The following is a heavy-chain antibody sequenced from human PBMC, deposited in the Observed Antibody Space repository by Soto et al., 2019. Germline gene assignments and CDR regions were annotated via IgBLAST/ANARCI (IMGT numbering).Heavy chain of an antibody. V-gene: IGHV3-53*04. Sequence: EVQLVESGGGLVQPGGSLRLSCAASGFTVSSNYMSWVRQAPGKGLEWVSVIYSDGSTYYADSVKGRFTISRHNSKNTLYLQMNGLRAEDTAVYYCERDPYYDSSGYLASNGMDVWGQGSTVTVSS. CDR2: IYSDGST. CDR3: ERDPYYDSSGYLASNGMDV. J-gene: IGHJ6*02. CDR1: GFTVSSNY. D-gene: IGHD3-22*01.